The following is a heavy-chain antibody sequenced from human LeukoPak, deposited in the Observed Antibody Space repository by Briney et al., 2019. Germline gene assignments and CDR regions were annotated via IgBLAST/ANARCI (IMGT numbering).Heavy chain of an antibody. D-gene: IGHD3-22*01. J-gene: IGHJ4*02. CDR2: TYYSGAT. Sequence: LETLSLTCIMPGDSTTGSYWTWIRQSPGEGRGWIGSTYYSGATNYSPSLRRRVTLSVVSSNKQFSLKLRSQTAADKAVYYSARSKVAYYYDAGGYYYFDYWGQGALVTVSS. CDR1: GDSTTGSY. CDR3: ARSKVAYYYDAGGYYYFDY. V-gene: IGHV4-59*01.